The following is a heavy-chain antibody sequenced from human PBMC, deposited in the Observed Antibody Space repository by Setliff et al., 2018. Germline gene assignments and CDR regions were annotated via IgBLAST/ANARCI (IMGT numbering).Heavy chain of an antibody. CDR1: GFTFSSYA. CDR3: AKDETFPYYFDY. V-gene: IGHV3-23*01. J-gene: IGHJ4*02. D-gene: IGHD2-21*01. CDR2: ISGSGGST. Sequence: GGSLRLSCAASGFTFSSYAMSWVRQAPGKGPEWVSAISGSGGSTYYADSVKGRFTISRDNSKNTLYLQMNSLRAEDTAVYYCAKDETFPYYFDYWGQGTLVTVSS.